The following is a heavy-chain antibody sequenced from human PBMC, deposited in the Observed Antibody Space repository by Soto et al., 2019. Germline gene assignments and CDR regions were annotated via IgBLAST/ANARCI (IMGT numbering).Heavy chain of an antibody. CDR3: ARVKGWNYEYTPRYYYYYMDV. V-gene: IGHV4-34*01. CDR1: GGSFSGYY. D-gene: IGHD1-7*01. J-gene: IGHJ6*03. CDR2: INHSGST. Sequence: SETLSLTCAVYGGSFSGYYWSWIRQPPGKGLEWIGEINHSGSTNYNPSLKSRVTISVDTSKNQFSLKLSSVTAADTAVYYCARVKGWNYEYTPRYYYYYMDVWGKGTTVTVSS.